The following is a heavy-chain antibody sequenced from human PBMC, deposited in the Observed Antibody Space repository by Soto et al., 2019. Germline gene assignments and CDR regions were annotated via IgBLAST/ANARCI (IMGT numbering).Heavy chain of an antibody. D-gene: IGHD6-13*01. CDR2: INHSGST. CDR1: GGSFSGYY. Sequence: SETLSLTCAVYGGSFSGYYWSWIRQPPGKGPEWIGEINHSGSTNYNPSLKSRVTISVDTSKNQFSLKLSSVTAADTAVYYCARGRQQQPRYYYYYMDVWGKGTTVTVSS. J-gene: IGHJ6*03. CDR3: ARGRQQQPRYYYYYMDV. V-gene: IGHV4-34*01.